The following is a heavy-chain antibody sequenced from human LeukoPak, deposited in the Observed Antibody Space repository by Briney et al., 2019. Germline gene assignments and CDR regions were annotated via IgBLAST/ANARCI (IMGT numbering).Heavy chain of an antibody. CDR1: GFTFRTYA. D-gene: IGHD3-10*01. CDR2: INHSGST. CDR3: ARGLLWFGEPPRD. J-gene: IGHJ4*02. Sequence: GSLRLSCAASGFTFRTYAMSWIRQPPGKGLEWIGEINHSGSTNYNPSLKSRVTVSVDTSKNQFSLKLSSVTAADTAVYYCARGLLWFGEPPRDWGQGTLVTVSS. V-gene: IGHV4-34*01.